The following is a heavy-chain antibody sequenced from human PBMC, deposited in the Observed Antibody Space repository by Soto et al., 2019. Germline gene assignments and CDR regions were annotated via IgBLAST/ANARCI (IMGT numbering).Heavy chain of an antibody. J-gene: IGHJ4*02. CDR1: GFTFSKCA. CDR2: ISIRDT. Sequence: GGSLRLSCAASGFTFSKCAMSWVRQAPGKGLEWISGISIRDTFYSDSVKGRFIISRDNSKNTLYLQMNSLRADDTAIYYCAKEGESSHFQIDDCGQGTLLTLSS. CDR3: AKEGESSHFQIDD. D-gene: IGHD3-22*01. V-gene: IGHV3-23*01.